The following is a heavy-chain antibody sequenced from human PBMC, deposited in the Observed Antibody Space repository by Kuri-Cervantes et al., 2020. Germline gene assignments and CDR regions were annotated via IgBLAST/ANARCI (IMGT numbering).Heavy chain of an antibody. J-gene: IGHJ4*02. CDR3: ARFIAAGGNAGEN. Sequence: GGSLTLSCAVSGFTFSSYAMSWVRQAPGKGLEWVSAISGSGGSTYYADSVKGRFTNSRDNSKNTLYLKMNSLRAEDTAVYYCARFIAAGGNAGENWGQGTLVTVSS. CDR2: ISGSGGST. CDR1: GFTFSSYA. D-gene: IGHD6-13*01. V-gene: IGHV3-23*01.